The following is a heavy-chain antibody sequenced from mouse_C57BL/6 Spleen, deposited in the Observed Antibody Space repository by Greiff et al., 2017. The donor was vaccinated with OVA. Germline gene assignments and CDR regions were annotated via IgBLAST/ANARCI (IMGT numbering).Heavy chain of an antibody. CDR2: IDPEDGDT. CDR1: GFNIKDYY. V-gene: IGHV14-1*01. Sequence: VQLKQSGAELVRPGASVKLSCTASGFNIKDYYMHWVKQRPEQGLEWIGRIDPEDGDTEYAPKFQGKATMTADTSSNTAYLQLSSLTSEDTAVYYCTIYYGNYEYFDVWGTGTTVTVSS. CDR3: TIYYGNYEYFDV. J-gene: IGHJ1*03. D-gene: IGHD2-1*01.